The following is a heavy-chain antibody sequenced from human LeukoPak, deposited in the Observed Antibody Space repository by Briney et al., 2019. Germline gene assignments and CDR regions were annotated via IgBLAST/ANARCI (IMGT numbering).Heavy chain of an antibody. CDR1: GFTFNSYG. D-gene: IGHD2-15*01. CDR2: IRYDGSNE. Sequence: PGRSQRLSCAASGFTFNSYGMHWLRHSPGEGREWLTIIRYDGSNECYVDSVSGRFTLSRDNHNNTLYLQMHSLRAKDTAVYYCARETGICATPNSCHDDFDIWGQGTMVTVSS. CDR3: ARETGICATPNSCHDDFDI. V-gene: IGHV3-33*01. J-gene: IGHJ3*02.